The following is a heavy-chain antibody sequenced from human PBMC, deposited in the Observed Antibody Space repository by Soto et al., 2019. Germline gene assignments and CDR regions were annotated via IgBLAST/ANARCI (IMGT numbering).Heavy chain of an antibody. Sequence: SETLSLTCTVSGVSIRIYYWSWIRHPPGKGLEWIGYIYYSGSTNYNPSLKSRVTMSVDTSKNQFSLKLRSVTAADTAVYYCARGGAQISSLTTFDYWGQGTLVTVSS. D-gene: IGHD1-26*01. V-gene: IGHV4-59*01. CDR3: ARGGAQISSLTTFDY. J-gene: IGHJ4*02. CDR1: GVSIRIYY. CDR2: IYYSGST.